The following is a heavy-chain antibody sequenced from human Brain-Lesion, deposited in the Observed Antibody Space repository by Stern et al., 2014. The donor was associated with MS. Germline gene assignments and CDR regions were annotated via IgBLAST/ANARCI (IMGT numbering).Heavy chain of an antibody. V-gene: IGHV3-74*02. J-gene: IGHJ5*01. CDR1: GFTFSNYW. CDR3: ARGERWFDS. Sequence: EDQLVESGGGLLQPGGSLRLSCAASGFTFSNYWMHWVRQAPGKGLVWVSRVNNDGRRTSYADSVKGRFTMSRDNAKNTLYLQMNSLRVEDTAIYYCARGERWFDSWGQGTLVTVSS. D-gene: IGHD3-10*01. CDR2: VNNDGRRT.